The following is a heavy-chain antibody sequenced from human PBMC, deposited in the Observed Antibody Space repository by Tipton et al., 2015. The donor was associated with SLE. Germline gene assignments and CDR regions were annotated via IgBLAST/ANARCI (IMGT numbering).Heavy chain of an antibody. J-gene: IGHJ3*01. CDR1: GGSIRNLY. CDR2: ISHTGRS. V-gene: IGHV4-59*11. Sequence: TLSLTCTVSGGSIRNLYWSWIRQPPGKGLEWIAFISHTGRSDYSPSLRSRVTISIDTSKNQFSLRLSSVTAADTAVYYCARHISISYDVFDVWSQGTMVTVSS. D-gene: IGHD1-14*01. CDR3: ARHISISYDVFDV.